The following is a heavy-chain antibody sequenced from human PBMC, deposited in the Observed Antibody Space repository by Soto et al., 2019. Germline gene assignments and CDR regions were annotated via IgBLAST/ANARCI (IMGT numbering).Heavy chain of an antibody. CDR2: IYYSGSP. CDR3: ARQEYYYGAGSYAGWFDP. Sequence: QLQLQESGPGLVKPSETLSLTCTVSGGSINRSSYYWGWIRQPPGKGLDWIGSIYYSGSPYYNPSLKSRVTISVDTSKNHFSLRLTSVTAADTAVYYCARQEYYYGAGSYAGWFDPWGQGTLVTVSS. CDR1: GGSINRSSYY. J-gene: IGHJ5*02. D-gene: IGHD3-10*01. V-gene: IGHV4-39*01.